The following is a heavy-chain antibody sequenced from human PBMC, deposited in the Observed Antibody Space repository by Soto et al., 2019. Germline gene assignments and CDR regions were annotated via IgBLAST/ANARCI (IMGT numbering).Heavy chain of an antibody. CDR2: ISSSSSYI. CDR1: GFTFSSYS. Sequence: EVQLVESGGGLVKPGGSLRLSCAASGFTFSSYSMNWVRQAPGKGLEWVSSISSSSSYIYYADSVKGRFTISRDNAKNSLYLQMNSLRAEDTAVYSCARSIAVAGTGTGDYWGQGTLVTVSS. J-gene: IGHJ4*02. CDR3: ARSIAVAGTGTGDY. V-gene: IGHV3-21*01. D-gene: IGHD6-19*01.